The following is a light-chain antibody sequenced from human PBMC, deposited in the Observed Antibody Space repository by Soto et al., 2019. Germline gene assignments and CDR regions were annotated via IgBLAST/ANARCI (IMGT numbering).Light chain of an antibody. J-gene: IGLJ2*01. CDR1: SSNIGSNT. Sequence: QSVLTQPPSASGTPGQRVTISCSGSSSNIGSNTVNWYQQLPGTAPKLLIYSNNQRPSGVPDRFFGSKSGTSASLAISGLQSEDEADYYCAAWDDSLNGLFGGGTKVTVL. CDR2: SNN. CDR3: AAWDDSLNGL. V-gene: IGLV1-44*01.